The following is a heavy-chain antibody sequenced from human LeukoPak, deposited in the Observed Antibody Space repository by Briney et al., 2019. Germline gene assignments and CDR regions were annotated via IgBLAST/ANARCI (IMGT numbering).Heavy chain of an antibody. V-gene: IGHV1-24*01. CDR2: FDPEDGET. J-gene: IGHJ4*02. D-gene: IGHD3-16*02. CDR1: GYTLTELS. Sequence: ASVKVSCKVSGYTLTELSMHWVRQAPGKGLEWMGGFDPEDGETIYAQKFQGRVTMTGDTSTDTAYMELSSLRSEDTAVYYCATALSMYYFDYWGQGTLVTVSS. CDR3: ATALSMYYFDY.